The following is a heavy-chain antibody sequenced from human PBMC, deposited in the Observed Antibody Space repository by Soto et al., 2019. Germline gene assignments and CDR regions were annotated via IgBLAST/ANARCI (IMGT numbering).Heavy chain of an antibody. CDR2: INHSGST. V-gene: IGHV4-34*01. D-gene: IGHD3-10*01. J-gene: IGHJ6*03. CDR1: GGSFSGYY. CDR3: ARAPTYYYGSGSYLGTYYYYHMDV. Sequence: QVQLQQWGAGLLKPSETLSLTCAVYGGSFSGYYWSWIRQPPGKGLEWIGEINHSGSTNYNPSLKSRVAISVDTSKNQFSLKLSSVTAADTAVYYCARAPTYYYGSGSYLGTYYYYHMDVWGKGTTVTVSS.